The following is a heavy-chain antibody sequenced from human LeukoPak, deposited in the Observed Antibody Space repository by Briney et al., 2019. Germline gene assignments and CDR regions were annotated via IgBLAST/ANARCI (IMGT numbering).Heavy chain of an antibody. D-gene: IGHD2-21*01. J-gene: IGHJ4*02. CDR1: GFTVSGNY. V-gene: IGHV3-53*01. Sequence: GGSLRLSCAASGFTVSGNYMNWVRQAPGKGLEWVSVIYSGGSTTYYADSVKGRFTISRDNSKNTLYLQMNSLRAEDTAVYYCAKDIQCTYWGQGTLVTVSS. CDR2: IYSGGSTT. CDR3: AKDIQCTY.